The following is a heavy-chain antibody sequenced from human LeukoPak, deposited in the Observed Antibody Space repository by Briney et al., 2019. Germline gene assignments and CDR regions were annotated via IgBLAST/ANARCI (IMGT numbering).Heavy chain of an antibody. Sequence: PGGSLRLSCAASGFTFSIYGMHWVRQAPGKGLEWVAVISSDGYTKYYADSVKGRFTISRDNSKNMLYLQLNSLRAEDTAVYYCAKGDPPTYYDILTGQDYWGQGTLVTVSS. CDR3: AKGDPPTYYDILTGQDY. CDR2: ISSDGYTK. V-gene: IGHV3-30*18. CDR1: GFTFSIYG. D-gene: IGHD3-9*01. J-gene: IGHJ4*02.